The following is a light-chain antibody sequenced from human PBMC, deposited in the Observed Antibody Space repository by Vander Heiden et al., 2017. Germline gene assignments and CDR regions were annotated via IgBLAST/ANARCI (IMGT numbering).Light chain of an antibody. CDR3: GTWDSSLSAVV. J-gene: IGLJ2*01. CDR1: SSNIGNNY. V-gene: IGLV1-51*01. CDR2: FIG. Sequence: QSVLTQPPSVSAAPGQKVTISCSGSSSNIGNNYVSWYQQLPGTAPYRMFIGSQPSGIPDRFSGSKSGTSATLGITGLQTGDEADYYCGTWDSSLSAVVFGGGTKLTVL.